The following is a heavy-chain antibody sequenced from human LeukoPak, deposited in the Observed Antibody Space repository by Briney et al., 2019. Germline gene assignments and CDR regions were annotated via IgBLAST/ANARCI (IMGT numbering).Heavy chain of an antibody. D-gene: IGHD5-12*01. CDR3: AHSEGGYSGYDPGTFDY. CDR2: IYWDDDK. Sequence: SGPTLVKPTPTLTLTCTFSGFLLTTSGVGVAWIRQPPGKALEWLALIYWDDDKRYCPSLESRLTVTKDASKNEVVLTMTNVDPVDTATYYCAHSEGGYSGYDPGTFDYWGQGTLVTVSS. CDR1: GFLLTTSGVG. V-gene: IGHV2-5*02. J-gene: IGHJ4*02.